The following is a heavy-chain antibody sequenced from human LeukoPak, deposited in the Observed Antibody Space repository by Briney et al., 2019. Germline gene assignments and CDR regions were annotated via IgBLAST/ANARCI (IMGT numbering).Heavy chain of an antibody. J-gene: IGHJ4*02. CDR1: GGSISSYY. V-gene: IGHV4-59*08. CDR2: IYYSGST. Sequence: SETLSLTCTVSGGSISSYYWSWIRQPPGKRLEWIGYIYYSGSTNYNPSLKSRVTISVDTSKNQFSLKLSSVTAADTAVYYCARLLRYFDYWGQGTLVTVSS. CDR3: ARLLRYFDY.